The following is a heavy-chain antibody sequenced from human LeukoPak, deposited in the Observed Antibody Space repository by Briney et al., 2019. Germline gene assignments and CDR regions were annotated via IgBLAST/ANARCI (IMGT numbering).Heavy chain of an antibody. D-gene: IGHD3-10*01. CDR2: ISYHGSLT. CDR1: GFTFSNYA. J-gene: IGHJ4*02. V-gene: IGHV3-30*04. CDR3: ARGSSYGSGSHFDY. Sequence: GRSLRLSCAASGFTFSNYAMHWVRQAPGKGLEWVAVISYHGSLTFYADSVKGRLTISRDNSKNTLYLQMNSLRAEDTAVYYCARGSSYGSGSHFDYWGQGSLVTVSS.